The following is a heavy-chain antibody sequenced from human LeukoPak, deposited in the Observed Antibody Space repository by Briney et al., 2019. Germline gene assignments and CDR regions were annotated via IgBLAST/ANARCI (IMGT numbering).Heavy chain of an antibody. Sequence: PGGSLRLSCAASGFTFSSYGMHWVRQAPGKGLEWVAVISYDGSNKYYADSVKGRFTISRDNSKNTLYLQMNSLRAEDTAVYYCAKDSQTRGWYYYDSSGPNWFDPWGQGTLVTVSS. V-gene: IGHV3-30*18. J-gene: IGHJ5*02. D-gene: IGHD3-22*01. CDR2: ISYDGSNK. CDR3: AKDSQTRGWYYYDSSGPNWFDP. CDR1: GFTFSSYG.